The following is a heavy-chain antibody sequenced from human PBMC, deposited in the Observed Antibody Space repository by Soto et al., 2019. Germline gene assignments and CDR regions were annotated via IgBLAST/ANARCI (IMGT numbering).Heavy chain of an antibody. CDR3: ARAQTSYYYDSSGYLSSASY. D-gene: IGHD3-22*01. Sequence: SVKLSCEACGGRFRSYAISWVRQAPKQGLEWMGGIIPIFGTANYAQKFQGRVTITADESTSTAYMELSSLRSEDTAVYYCARAQTSYYYDSSGYLSSASYWGQGTLVTVSS. J-gene: IGHJ4*02. V-gene: IGHV1-69*13. CDR1: GGRFRSYA. CDR2: IIPIFGTA.